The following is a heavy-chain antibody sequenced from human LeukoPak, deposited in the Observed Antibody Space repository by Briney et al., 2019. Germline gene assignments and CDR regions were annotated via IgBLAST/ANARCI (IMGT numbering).Heavy chain of an antibody. CDR1: GYTFTSYA. D-gene: IGHD2-15*01. CDR3: ARVDIGSRDSVG. J-gene: IGHJ4*02. CDR2: INAGNGNT. V-gene: IGHV1-3*01. Sequence: ASVTVSCKASGYTFTSYAMHWVRQAPGQRLEWMGWINAGNGNTKYSQKFQGRVTITRDTSASTAYMELSSLRSEDTAVYYCARVDIGSRDSVGWGQGTLVTVSS.